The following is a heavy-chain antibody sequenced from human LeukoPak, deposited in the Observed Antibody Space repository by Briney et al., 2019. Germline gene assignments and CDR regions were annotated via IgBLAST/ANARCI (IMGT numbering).Heavy chain of an antibody. D-gene: IGHD2-15*01. J-gene: IGHJ5*02. CDR1: GYPFTSYD. Sequence: ASVTVSCKASGYPFTSYDINWVRQATGQGLEWVGWMNTNTANTAYAQKFQGRVTMTRDASISTAYMELSSLRSEDTAVYYCARGRVATPNWFDPWGQGTLVTVSS. CDR2: MNTNTANT. CDR3: ARGRVATPNWFDP. V-gene: IGHV1-8*01.